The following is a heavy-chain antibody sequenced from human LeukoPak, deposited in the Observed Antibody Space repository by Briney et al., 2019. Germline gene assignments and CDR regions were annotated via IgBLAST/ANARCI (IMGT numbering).Heavy chain of an antibody. CDR3: ARERAVGARSRTLPLKTLYYFDY. J-gene: IGHJ4*02. D-gene: IGHD1-26*01. CDR1: GDSVSSNSAA. Sequence: SQTLSLTCAISGDSVSSNSAAWNWIRQSPSRGLEWLGRTYYRSKGYNDYAVSVKSRITINPDTSKNQFSLQLNSVTPEDTAVYYCARERAVGARSRTLPLKTLYYFDYWGQGTLVTVSS. CDR2: TYYRSKGYN. V-gene: IGHV6-1*01.